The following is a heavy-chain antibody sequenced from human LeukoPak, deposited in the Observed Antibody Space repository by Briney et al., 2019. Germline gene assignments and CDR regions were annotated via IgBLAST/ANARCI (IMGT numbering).Heavy chain of an antibody. CDR1: GGSISSYY. V-gene: IGHV4-4*07. CDR3: ARQAYDTGYDAFDI. CDR2: IYSSGST. J-gene: IGHJ3*02. Sequence: SETLSLTCTVSGGSISSYYWSWIRQPAGKGLEWIGRIYSSGSTNYNPSLKSRVTMSVDTSKNQFSLKLSSVTAADPAVFYCARQAYDTGYDAFDIWGQGTMVTVSS. D-gene: IGHD3-16*01.